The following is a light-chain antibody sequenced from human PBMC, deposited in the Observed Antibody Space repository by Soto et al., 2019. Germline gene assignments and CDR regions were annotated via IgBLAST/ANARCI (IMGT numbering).Light chain of an antibody. Sequence: QSALTQPASLSGSPGQSITISCTGTSSYVGGYNYVSWYQQHPGKAPKLMIYYVSNRPSGVSNRFSGSKSGNTASLTISGLQAEDEADYYCSSYTSSSTNVVFGGWTQLTV. CDR3: SSYTSSSTNVV. V-gene: IGLV2-14*01. J-gene: IGLJ2*01. CDR2: YVS. CDR1: SSYVGGYNY.